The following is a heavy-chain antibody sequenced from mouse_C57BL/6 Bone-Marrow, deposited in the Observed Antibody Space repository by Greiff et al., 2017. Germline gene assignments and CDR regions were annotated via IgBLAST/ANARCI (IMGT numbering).Heavy chain of an antibody. CDR1: GYTFNDDY. CDR2: IDPENGDT. CDR3: TPLAWMAY. Sequence: VQLQQSGAELVRPGASVKLSCTASGYTFNDDYMHWVKQRPEQSLEWIGWIDPENGDTDYAPKFKGKATLTADTSSNTAYLQLSSLTSEDTAVYYGTPLAWMAYWGEGTLVTVSA. V-gene: IGHV14-4*01. J-gene: IGHJ3*01.